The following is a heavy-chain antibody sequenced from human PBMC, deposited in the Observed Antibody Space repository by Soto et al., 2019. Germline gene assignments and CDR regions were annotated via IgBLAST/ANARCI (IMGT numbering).Heavy chain of an antibody. J-gene: IGHJ4*02. D-gene: IGHD6-13*01. Sequence: QVQLQQWGAGLLKPSETLSLTCAVYGGSFSGYYWSWIRQPPGKGLEWIGEINHSGSANYNPSLKRRVTISVDATKNHFALKRTSATAADTAVYYCARGPTYRRSRFPFDSWGQGTLVTVSS. CDR3: ARGPTYRRSRFPFDS. CDR2: INHSGSA. CDR1: GGSFSGYY. V-gene: IGHV4-34*01.